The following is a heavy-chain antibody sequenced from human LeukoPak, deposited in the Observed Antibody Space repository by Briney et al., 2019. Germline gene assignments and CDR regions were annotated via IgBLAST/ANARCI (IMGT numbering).Heavy chain of an antibody. CDR3: ARDHYCSSTSCHNWFDP. V-gene: IGHV4-59*01. Sequence: SETLSLTCTVSGGSISSYYWSWIRQPPGKGLEWIGYIYYSGSTNYNPSLKSRVTISVDTSKNQFSLKLSSVTAADTAVYYCARDHYCSSTSCHNWFDPWGQGTLVTVSS. J-gene: IGHJ5*02. D-gene: IGHD2-2*01. CDR1: GGSISSYY. CDR2: IYYSGST.